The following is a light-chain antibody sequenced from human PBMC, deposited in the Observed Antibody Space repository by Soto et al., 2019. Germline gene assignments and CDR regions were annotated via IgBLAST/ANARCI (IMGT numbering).Light chain of an antibody. CDR2: SAS. CDR1: QTVRNNY. V-gene: IGKV3-11*01. CDR3: HQRQYWPPIT. Sequence: EFVLTQSPGTLSLSPGERATLSCRASQTVRNNYLAWYQQKPGQAPRLLIYSASNRATGIPARFSGSGSGTDFTLTISSLEPEDFAVYYCHQRQYWPPITFGQGTRLEIK. J-gene: IGKJ5*01.